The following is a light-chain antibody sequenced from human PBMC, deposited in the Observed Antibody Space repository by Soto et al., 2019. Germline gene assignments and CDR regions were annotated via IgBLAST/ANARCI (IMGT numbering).Light chain of an antibody. Sequence: EIVLTQSPAPLSMSPGERATLSCRASQSVGSNLAWYQQQPGQAPRLLVYGASARATEIPARFSCSGSGTEFTLTISSLQSEDFAVYYCQQYNDWPLTFGGGTKVEIK. CDR3: QQYNDWPLT. V-gene: IGKV3-15*01. J-gene: IGKJ4*01. CDR1: QSVGSN. CDR2: GAS.